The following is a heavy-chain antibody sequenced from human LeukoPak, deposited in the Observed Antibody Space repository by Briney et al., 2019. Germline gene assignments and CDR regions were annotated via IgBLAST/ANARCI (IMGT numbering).Heavy chain of an antibody. V-gene: IGHV3-23*01. Sequence: TGGSLRLSCAASGFTFNNYAMSWVRQAPGKGLEWVSTISGSGDSTYYADSVKGRFTISRDNSKNTLYLQMSSLRAEDTAVYYCAKDERNWNYNLASQTYDWGQGTLVTVSS. J-gene: IGHJ4*02. CDR2: ISGSGDST. D-gene: IGHD1-7*01. CDR1: GFTFNNYA. CDR3: AKDERNWNYNLASQTYD.